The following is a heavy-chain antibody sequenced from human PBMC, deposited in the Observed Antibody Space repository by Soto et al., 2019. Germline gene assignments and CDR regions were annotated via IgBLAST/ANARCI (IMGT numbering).Heavy chain of an antibody. CDR2: INPTSGGT. D-gene: IGHD4-17*01. J-gene: IGHJ4*02. CDR3: ARDPDYGDYWGYFFDS. V-gene: IGHV1-2*02. Sequence: QVQLVQSGAEVKKPGASVKVSCKTSGYTFAAYYIHWIRQAPGQGLEWMGWINPTSGGTVYAQNFQDRVTMTRDTSISTAYMDLRRLNSDYTAVYYCARDPDYGDYWGYFFDSWGQGTPVTVSS. CDR1: GYTFAAYY.